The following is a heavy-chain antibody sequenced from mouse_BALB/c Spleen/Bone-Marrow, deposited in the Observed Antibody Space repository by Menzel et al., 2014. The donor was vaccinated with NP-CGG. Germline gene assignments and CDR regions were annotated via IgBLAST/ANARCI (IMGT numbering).Heavy chain of an antibody. D-gene: IGHD2-14*01. J-gene: IGHJ4*01. CDR3: ARTYRPYALDY. CDR2: ISDGGDYT. Sequence: EVNVVDSGGGLVKPGGSLKLSCAASGFTFSDYYMYWVRQTPDRRLEWVATISDGGDYTDYPDNVKGRFTISRDNAKDTLYLQMSSLKSEDTAMYYCARTYRPYALDYWGQGTSVTVSS. V-gene: IGHV5-4*02. CDR1: GFTFSDYY.